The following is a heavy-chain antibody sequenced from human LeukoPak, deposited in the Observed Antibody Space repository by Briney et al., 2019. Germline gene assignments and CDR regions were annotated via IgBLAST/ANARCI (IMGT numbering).Heavy chain of an antibody. CDR2: IFSSGST. CDR3: ARHYYYRSDSYSFDY. D-gene: IGHD3-10*01. J-gene: IGHJ4*02. V-gene: IGHV4-59*08. Sequence: PSETLSLTCTVSGGSISGYYWSWIRQPPGKGLEWIGYIFSSGSTNYNPSLKSRVTISEDTSVNQFSLKLSSVTAADTAVYYCARHYYYRSDSYSFDYWGQGTLVTVSS. CDR1: GGSISGYY.